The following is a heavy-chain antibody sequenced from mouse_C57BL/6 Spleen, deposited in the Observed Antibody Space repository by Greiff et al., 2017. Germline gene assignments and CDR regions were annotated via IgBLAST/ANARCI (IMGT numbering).Heavy chain of an antibody. D-gene: IGHD1-1*01. J-gene: IGHJ2*01. CDR1: GYTFTSYW. CDR3: ARGGPITTVVATGDYFDY. CDR2: INPSNGGT. V-gene: IGHV1-53*01. Sequence: VQLQQPGPELVKPGASVKLSCKASGYTFTSYWMHWVKQRPGQGLEWIGNINPSNGGTNYNEKFKSKATLTVDKSSSTAYMQLSSLTSEDSAVYYCARGGPITTVVATGDYFDYWGQGTTLTVSS.